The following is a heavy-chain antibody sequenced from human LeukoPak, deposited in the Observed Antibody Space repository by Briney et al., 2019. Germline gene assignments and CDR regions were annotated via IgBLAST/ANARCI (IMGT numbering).Heavy chain of an antibody. J-gene: IGHJ4*02. V-gene: IGHV3-9*01. CDR2: ISWNRGNV. CDR1: GFTFDDYA. CDR3: ARDPYYSSSSPYFDY. Sequence: GGSLRLSCAASGFTFDDYAMHWVRQVPGKGLEWVSGISWNRGNVEYADSVKGRFTISRDNAKKSLFLQMNSLRAEDTALYYCARDPYYSSSSPYFDYWGQGVLVTVSS. D-gene: IGHD6-6*01.